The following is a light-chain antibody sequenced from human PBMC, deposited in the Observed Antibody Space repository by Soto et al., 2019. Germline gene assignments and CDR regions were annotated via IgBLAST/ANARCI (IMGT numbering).Light chain of an antibody. V-gene: IGLV2-14*01. J-gene: IGLJ2*01. CDR3: SSYTSSTTLKV. CDR1: SSDVGGYNY. CDR2: DVS. Sequence: QSVLTQPASVSGSPGQSITISCTGTSSDVGGYNYVSWYQQHPGKAPKLIIYDVSNRPSGVSNRFSGSKSGNTASLTISGIQAEDEADYYCSSYTSSTTLKVFGGGTKLTGL.